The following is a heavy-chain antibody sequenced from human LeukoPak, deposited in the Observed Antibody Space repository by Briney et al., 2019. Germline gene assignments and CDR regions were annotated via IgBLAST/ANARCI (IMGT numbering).Heavy chain of an antibody. J-gene: IGHJ4*02. V-gene: IGHV3-64*01. CDR3: ARADYGGY. D-gene: IGHD4-17*01. CDR1: GFIFISYA. CDR2: ISSNGGST. Sequence: GGALLLSCAASGFIFISYAMHWGRRPPGKGLEYVSAISSNGGSTYYANSVKGRFTISRDNSKNTLYLQMGSLRDEDMAVYYCARADYGGYWGQGTLVSVSS.